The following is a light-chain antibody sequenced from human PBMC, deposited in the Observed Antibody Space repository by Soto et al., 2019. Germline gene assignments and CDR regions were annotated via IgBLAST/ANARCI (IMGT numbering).Light chain of an antibody. CDR1: SSDVGGYNY. J-gene: IGLJ1*01. CDR2: DVK. V-gene: IGLV2-11*01. Sequence: QSALTQPRSVSGSPGQSVTISCTGTSSDVGGYNYVTWYQQHPGKAPKVMIYDVKTRPSGVPDRFSGSKSGNTASLTISGLQAEDEADYYCCSYAGDNTFVFGSGTKLTVL. CDR3: CSYAGDNTFV.